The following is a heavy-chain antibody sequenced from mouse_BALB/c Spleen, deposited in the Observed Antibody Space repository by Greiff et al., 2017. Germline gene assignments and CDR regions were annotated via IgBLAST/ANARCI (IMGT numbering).Heavy chain of an antibody. D-gene: IGHD1-1*01. Sequence: VQLKESGPELVKPGASVKISCKASGYSFTGYFMNWVMQSHGKSLEWIGRINPYNGDTFYNQKFKGKATLTVDKSSSTAHMELRSLASEDSAVYYCASYYYGGGYFDVWGAGTTVTVSS. CDR3: ASYYYGGGYFDV. V-gene: IGHV1-20*02. CDR1: GYSFTGYF. CDR2: INPYNGDT. J-gene: IGHJ1*01.